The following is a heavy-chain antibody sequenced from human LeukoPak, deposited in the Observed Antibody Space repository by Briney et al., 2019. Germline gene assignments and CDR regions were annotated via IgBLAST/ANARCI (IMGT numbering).Heavy chain of an antibody. CDR2: IYHSGST. Sequence: ASETLSLTCTVSGGSMSYYYWSWIRQPPGNGLEWIGYIYHSGSTNYNPSLKSRVTISVDRSKKLFSLSLSSMTAADTAVYYCARHESKDGYRGFDYWGQGTLVTVSS. D-gene: IGHD5-24*01. J-gene: IGHJ4*02. CDR3: ARHESKDGYRGFDY. CDR1: GGSMSYYY. V-gene: IGHV4-59*08.